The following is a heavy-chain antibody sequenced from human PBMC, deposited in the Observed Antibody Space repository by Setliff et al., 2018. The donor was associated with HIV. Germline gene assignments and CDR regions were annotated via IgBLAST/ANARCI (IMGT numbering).Heavy chain of an antibody. V-gene: IGHV1-18*01. CDR1: GYSFTNLG. D-gene: IGHD3-9*01. J-gene: IGHJ4*02. CDR3: ARAYDVLTGHFDY. Sequence: ASVKVSCKASGYSFTNLGLNWVRQAPGQGLEWMGWISVYNGHTNFAQKLQDRVTMTTDTSTSTAYMGLRSLRSDDTAVYYCARAYDVLTGHFDYWGQGTLVTVPQ. CDR2: ISVYNGHT.